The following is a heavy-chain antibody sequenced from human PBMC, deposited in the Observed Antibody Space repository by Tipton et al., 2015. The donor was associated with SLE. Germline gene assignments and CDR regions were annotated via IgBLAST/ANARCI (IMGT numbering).Heavy chain of an antibody. V-gene: IGHV4-59*08. CDR3: ARGVDY. CDR2: ISDSGTT. J-gene: IGHJ4*02. CDR1: GGSINNHF. Sequence: TLSLTCTVSGGSINNHFWSWVRQPPGKGLEWIGYISDSGTTKENPSLKSRVTISLDTSKNQFSLRLTSVTASDTAVYYCARGVDYWGQGTLVTVSS.